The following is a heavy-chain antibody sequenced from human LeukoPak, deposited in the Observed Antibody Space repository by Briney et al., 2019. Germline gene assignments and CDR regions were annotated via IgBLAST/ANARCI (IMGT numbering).Heavy chain of an antibody. D-gene: IGHD5-18*01. CDR1: GYTFTGYY. CDR3: ARVSSWIQLWLRY. J-gene: IGHJ4*02. V-gene: IGHV1-2*02. CDR2: ISPNSGGT. Sequence: ASVKVSCKASGYTFTGYYMHWVRQAPGQGLEWMGWISPNSGGTNYAQKFQGRVTMTRDTSISTAYMELSRLRSDDTAVYYCARVSSWIQLWLRYWGQGTLVTVSS.